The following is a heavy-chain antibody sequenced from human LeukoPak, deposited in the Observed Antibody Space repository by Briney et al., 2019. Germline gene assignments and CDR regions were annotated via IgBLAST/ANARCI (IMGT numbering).Heavy chain of an antibody. CDR1: GFTFNTYG. J-gene: IGHJ1*01. CDR3: AKDLNTYRYDSRDLQH. CDR2: ISYDGSNK. V-gene: IGHV3-30*18. Sequence: PGGSLRLSCAASGFTFNTYGMHWVRQAPGKRLEWVAVISYDGSNKWYADSVKGRFTISRDNSKNTLYLQMNSLRPEDTAVYFCAKDLNTYRYDSRDLQHWGQGILVTVSS. D-gene: IGHD3-22*01.